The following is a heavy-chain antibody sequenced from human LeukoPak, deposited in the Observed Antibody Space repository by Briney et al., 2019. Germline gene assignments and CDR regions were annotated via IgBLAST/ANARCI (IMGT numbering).Heavy chain of an antibody. CDR1: GGSVSSNIYY. D-gene: IGHD1-14*01. CDR3: ARHGTISSESYFDY. J-gene: IGHJ4*02. CDR2: IYYSGST. V-gene: IGHV4-61*01. Sequence: SETLSLTCTVSGGSVSSNIYYWNWIRKPPGKGLEWIGYIYYSGSTNYNPSLKSRVTISVDTSKNQFSLKLTSLTAADTAVYYCARHGTISSESYFDYWGQGALVTVSS.